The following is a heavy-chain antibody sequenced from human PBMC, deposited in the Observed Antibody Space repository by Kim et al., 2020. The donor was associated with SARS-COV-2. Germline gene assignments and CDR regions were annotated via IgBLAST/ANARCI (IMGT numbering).Heavy chain of an antibody. D-gene: IGHD2-15*01. J-gene: IGHJ6*02. V-gene: IGHV3-23*01. CDR3: ARAFCAGGTCYHMDV. Sequence: AASVKGRFTISRDNSKNTLFLQMNNLRVEDTAKYFCARAFCAGGTCYHMDVWGQGTTVAVFS.